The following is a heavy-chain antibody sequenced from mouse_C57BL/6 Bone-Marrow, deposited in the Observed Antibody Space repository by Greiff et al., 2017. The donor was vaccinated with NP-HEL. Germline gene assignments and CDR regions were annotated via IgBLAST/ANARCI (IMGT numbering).Heavy chain of an antibody. Sequence: DVKLVESGGGLVQPGGSLKLSCAASGFTFSDYYMYWVRQTPEKRLEWVAYISNGGGSTYYLDTVKGRFTISRDNAKNTLYLQMSRLKSEDTAMYYCARHGGSGRAMDYWGQGTSVTVSS. CDR3: ARHGGSGRAMDY. J-gene: IGHJ4*01. D-gene: IGHD1-3*01. V-gene: IGHV5-12*01. CDR2: ISNGGGST. CDR1: GFTFSDYY.